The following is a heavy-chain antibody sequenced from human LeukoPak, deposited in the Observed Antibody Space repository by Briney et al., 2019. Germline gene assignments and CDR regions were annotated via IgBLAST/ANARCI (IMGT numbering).Heavy chain of an antibody. V-gene: IGHV4-34*01. J-gene: IGHJ5*02. CDR1: GGSFSGYY. D-gene: IGHD7-27*01. CDR3: AREFTGVDGYQVASYNWFDR. CDR2: INHSGST. Sequence: SETLSLTCAVYGGSFSGYYWSWIRQPPGKGLEWIGEINHSGSTNYNPSLKSRVTISVDTSKKQFSLMRSSVPAAATAVYYCAREFTGVDGYQVASYNWFDRWGQGTLVTVSS.